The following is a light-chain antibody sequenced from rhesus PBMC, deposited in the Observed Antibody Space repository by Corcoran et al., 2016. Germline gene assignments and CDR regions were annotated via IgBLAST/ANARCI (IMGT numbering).Light chain of an antibody. J-gene: IGKJ4*01. Sequence: DIQMTQSPSSLSASVGDRVTVTCRASQGINQELSWYQQKHRKAPTPLIYAASCLQTGVSSRFSGRGFGTDYTLTISSLQPEDVATYFCLQDYTSPLTFGGGTKVEIK. CDR1: QGINQE. V-gene: IGKV1-94*01. CDR2: AAS. CDR3: LQDYTSPLT.